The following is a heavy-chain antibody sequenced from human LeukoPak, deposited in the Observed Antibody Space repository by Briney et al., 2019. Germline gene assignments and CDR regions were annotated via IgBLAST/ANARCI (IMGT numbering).Heavy chain of an antibody. CDR1: GGSISSYY. CDR3: ARSSILTGYYNAFDY. J-gene: IGHJ4*02. CDR2: IYYSGST. V-gene: IGHV4-59*01. Sequence: SETLSLTCTVSGGSISSYYWSWIRQPPGKGLEWIGYIYYSGSTNYNPSLKSRVTISVDTSKNQFSLKLSSVTAADTAVYYCARSSILTGYYNAFDYWGQGTLVTVSS. D-gene: IGHD3-9*01.